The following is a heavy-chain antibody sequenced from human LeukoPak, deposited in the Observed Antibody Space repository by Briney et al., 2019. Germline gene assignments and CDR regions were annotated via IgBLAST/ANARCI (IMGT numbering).Heavy chain of an antibody. CDR1: GFTFSSYA. D-gene: IGHD1-26*01. V-gene: IGHV3-30-3*01. CDR2: ISYDGSNK. CDR3: AGALGDSGSYLFDY. Sequence: GGSLRLSCAASGFTFSSYAMHWVRQAPGKGLEWVAVISYDGSNKYYADSVKGRFTISRDNSKNTLYLRMNSLRAEDTAVYYCAGALGDSGSYLFDYWGQGTLVTVSS. J-gene: IGHJ4*02.